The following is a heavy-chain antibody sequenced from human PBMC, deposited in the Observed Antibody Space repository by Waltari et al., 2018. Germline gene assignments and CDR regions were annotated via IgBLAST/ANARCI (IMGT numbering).Heavy chain of an antibody. J-gene: IGHJ4*02. D-gene: IGHD3-3*01. CDR3: ARGADL. CDR2: MSVDVRTI. V-gene: IGHV3-74*01. CDR1: GFTLSGTW. Sequence: EVQLVESGGGLVQPGGSLRLSCAASGFTLSGTWLHWVRQVPWKGVVWVSRMSVDVRTINYADTGKGRFTISRDTGKNTLYRQMNSLRAEDTAGYYCARGADLRGQGILVTVSS.